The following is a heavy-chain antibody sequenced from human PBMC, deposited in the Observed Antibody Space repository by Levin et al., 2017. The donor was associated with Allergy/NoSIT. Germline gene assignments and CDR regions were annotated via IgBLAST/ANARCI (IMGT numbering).Heavy chain of an antibody. V-gene: IGHV3-74*01. CDR2: IKSDGTST. CDR1: GFTLSTYW. J-gene: IGHJ3*02. D-gene: IGHD3/OR15-3a*01. Sequence: LSLTCAASGFTLSTYWMHWVRPPPGKGLVWVSHIKSDGTSTTYADSVKGRFTISRDNAKNTLFLQMNSLRAEDTAVYYCARETDPILDNDAFDMWGQGTMVTVSS. CDR3: ARETDPILDNDAFDM.